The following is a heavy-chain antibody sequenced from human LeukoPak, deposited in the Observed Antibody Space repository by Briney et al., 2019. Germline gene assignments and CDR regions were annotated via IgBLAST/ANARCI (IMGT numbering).Heavy chain of an antibody. D-gene: IGHD6-19*01. Sequence: PGRSLRLSCAASGFTFSSYAMHLVRQAPGKGLGWVAVISYDGSNKYYADSVKGRFTISRDNSKNTLYLQMNSLRAEDTAVYYCAREEGIAVAGRGFDYWGQGTLVTVSS. J-gene: IGHJ4*02. CDR3: AREEGIAVAGRGFDY. CDR2: ISYDGSNK. V-gene: IGHV3-30-3*01. CDR1: GFTFSSYA.